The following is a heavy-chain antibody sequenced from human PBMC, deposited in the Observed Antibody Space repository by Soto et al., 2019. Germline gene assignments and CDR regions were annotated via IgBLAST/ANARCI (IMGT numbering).Heavy chain of an antibody. V-gene: IGHV3-66*01. Sequence: GGSLRLSCAASGFTVSSNYMGWVRQAPGKGLEWVSVIYSGGSTYYADSVKGRFTISRDNSKNTLYLQMNSLRAEDTAVYYCASEPFVAFDIWGQGTMVTVSS. J-gene: IGHJ3*02. CDR2: IYSGGST. CDR1: GFTVSSNY. D-gene: IGHD2-21*01. CDR3: ASEPFVAFDI.